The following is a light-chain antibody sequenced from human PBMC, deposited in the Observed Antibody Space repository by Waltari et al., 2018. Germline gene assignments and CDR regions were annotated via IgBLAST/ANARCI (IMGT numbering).Light chain of an antibody. Sequence: SALTQPASVSGSPGQSITISCIGTPNDIRAYNYVSWYQQHPGKPPKLILFHVSGRPSGVSERFSGSKSDNTASLTISGLQGVDEADYYCSAAAGGNVVLFGGGTKVTVL. CDR3: SAAAGGNVVL. V-gene: IGLV2-14*03. CDR1: PNDIRAYNY. CDR2: HVS. J-gene: IGLJ3*02.